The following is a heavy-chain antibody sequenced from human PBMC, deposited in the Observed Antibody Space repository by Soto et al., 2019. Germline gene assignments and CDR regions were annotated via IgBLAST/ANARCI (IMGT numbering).Heavy chain of an antibody. D-gene: IGHD4-17*01. CDR3: ARDSGYGDPFDY. CDR2: IYYSGTT. Sequence: PSETLSLTCAVSGYSISSSNWWGWIRQPPGKGLEWIGYIYYSGTTYYNPSLRSRVTISVDTSKNQFSLRLSSVTAADTAVYYCARDSGYGDPFDYWGQGTLVTVSS. CDR1: GYSISSSNW. J-gene: IGHJ4*02. V-gene: IGHV4-28*03.